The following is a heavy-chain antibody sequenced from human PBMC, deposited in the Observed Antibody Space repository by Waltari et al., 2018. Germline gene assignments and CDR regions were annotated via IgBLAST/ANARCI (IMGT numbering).Heavy chain of an antibody. D-gene: IGHD3-10*01. CDR2: IYPGDSDT. V-gene: IGHV5-51*01. CDR1: GYSFTSYW. Sequence: EVQLVQSGAEVTKPGESLKISCKGSGYSFTSYWIGWVRQMPGKGLEWMGIIYPGDSDTRYSPSFQGQVTISADKSISTAYLQWSSLKASDTAMYYCARHANQMEGFREYSSGVDYWGQGTLVTVSS. J-gene: IGHJ4*02. CDR3: ARHANQMEGFREYSSGVDY.